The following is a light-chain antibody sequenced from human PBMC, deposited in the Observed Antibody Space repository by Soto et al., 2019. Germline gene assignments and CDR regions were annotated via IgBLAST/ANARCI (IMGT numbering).Light chain of an antibody. J-gene: IGLJ2*01. CDR2: EDR. CDR3: QAWDSSTYVV. CDR1: KLGDKY. Sequence: SNELTQPPSVSVSPGQTASITCSGDKLGDKYACWYQQKPGQSPVLVIYEDRKRPSGIPERFSGSNSGNTATLTISGTQAMDEADYYCQAWDSSTYVVFGGGTKVTVL. V-gene: IGLV3-1*01.